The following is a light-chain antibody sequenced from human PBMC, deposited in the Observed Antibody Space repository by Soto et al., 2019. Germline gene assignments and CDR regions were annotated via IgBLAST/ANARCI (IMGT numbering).Light chain of an antibody. CDR2: EVI. CDR3: SSYSTMGTYV. V-gene: IGLV2-14*01. CDR1: SSDVGSYDY. Sequence: QSVLPQPASESGSHGQSITISCTGTSSDVGSYDYVSWYQQHPGKAPKLMVSEVIHRPSWVSNRFSGSKSGNTASLTISGLQAEDEADYYCSSYSTMGTYVFGAGTKVTVL. J-gene: IGLJ1*01.